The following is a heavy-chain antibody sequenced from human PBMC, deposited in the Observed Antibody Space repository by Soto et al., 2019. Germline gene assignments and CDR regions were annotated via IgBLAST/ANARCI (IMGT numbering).Heavy chain of an antibody. CDR2: IKPSGGRT. D-gene: IGHD2-21*02. V-gene: IGHV1-46*01. J-gene: IGHJ4*02. CDR1: GYTFTSYY. CDR3: ARGPSCAGDCYLFDY. Sequence: QVLLVQSGAEVTRPGASVKVSCKASGYTFTSYYMHWVRQAPGQGLEWMAMIKPSGGRTKYAQIFQGRVPLTRDTSTGTVDMELSSLTSEDTAIYYCARGPSCAGDCYLFDYWGQGTQVTVSS.